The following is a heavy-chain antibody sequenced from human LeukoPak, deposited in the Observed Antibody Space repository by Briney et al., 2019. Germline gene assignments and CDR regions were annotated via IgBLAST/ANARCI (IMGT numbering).Heavy chain of an antibody. Sequence: TGGSLRLSCAASGFTFSSYWMHWVRQAPGKGLVWVSRINSDGSSTSYADSVKGRFTISRDNAKNTLYLQMNSLRAEDTAVYYCARGRYFDWLLWYWGQGTLVTVSS. V-gene: IGHV3-74*01. CDR3: ARGRYFDWLLWY. CDR1: GFTFSSYW. D-gene: IGHD3-9*01. J-gene: IGHJ4*02. CDR2: INSDGSST.